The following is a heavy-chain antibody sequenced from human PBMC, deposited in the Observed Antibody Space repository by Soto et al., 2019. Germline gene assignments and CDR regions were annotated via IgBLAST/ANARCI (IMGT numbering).Heavy chain of an antibody. D-gene: IGHD3-22*01. CDR1: GGSVSSGNYY. Sequence: QVQLQESGPGLVKPSETLSLTCTVSGGSVSSGNYYWNWIRQPPGKGLEWIGYIYYSGSTNYNPPQKRRATMSVDTSKNQFPRKVNSVTAADTAVYYWARGPTMKVGAYDYWGHGTLFTLSS. J-gene: IGHJ4*01. CDR2: IYYSGST. V-gene: IGHV4-61*01. CDR3: ARGPTMKVGAYDY.